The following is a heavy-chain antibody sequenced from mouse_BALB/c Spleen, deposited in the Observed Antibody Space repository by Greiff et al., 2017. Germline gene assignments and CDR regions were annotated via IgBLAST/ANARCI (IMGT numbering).Heavy chain of an antibody. CDR2: IRNKANGYTT. J-gene: IGHJ1*01. CDR1: GFTFTDYY. Sequence: EVQGVESGGGLVQPGGSLRLSCATSGFTFTDYYMSWVRQPPGKALEWLGFIRNKANGYTTEYSASVKGRFTITRDNSKSILYLQMNTLRAEDSATDYCARDPGGNWYFDVWGAGTTVTVSS. D-gene: IGHD1-1*02. V-gene: IGHV7-3*02. CDR3: ARDPGGNWYFDV.